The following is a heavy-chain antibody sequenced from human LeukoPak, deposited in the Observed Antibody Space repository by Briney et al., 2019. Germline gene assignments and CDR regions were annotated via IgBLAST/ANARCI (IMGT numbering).Heavy chain of an antibody. J-gene: IGHJ6*02. CDR3: ARASSAYYYDFYGLDV. CDR1: GGSFSGYY. D-gene: IGHD3-22*01. CDR2: INHSGST. Sequence: SETLSLTCAVYGGSFSGYYWSWIRQPPGKVLEWIGEINHSGSTNYNPSLKSRVTISVDTSKNHFSLNLSSVTAADTAMYYCARASSAYYYDFYGLDVWGQGTTVTVSS. V-gene: IGHV4-34*01.